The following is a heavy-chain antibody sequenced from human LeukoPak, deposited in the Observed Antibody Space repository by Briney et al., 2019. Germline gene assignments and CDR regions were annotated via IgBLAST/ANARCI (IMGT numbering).Heavy chain of an antibody. D-gene: IGHD3-22*01. Sequence: ASVKVSCKASGYTFTSYGISWVRQAPGQGLEWMGWISAYNGNTNYAQKHQGRVTMTTDTSTSTAYMEMRSLRSDDTAVYYCARATIPGYYDSSGYWGYWGQGTLVTVSS. CDR1: GYTFTSYG. J-gene: IGHJ4*02. CDR2: ISAYNGNT. V-gene: IGHV1-18*01. CDR3: ARATIPGYYDSSGYWGY.